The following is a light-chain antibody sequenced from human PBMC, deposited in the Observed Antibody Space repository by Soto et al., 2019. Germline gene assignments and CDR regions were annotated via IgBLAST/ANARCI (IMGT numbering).Light chain of an antibody. J-gene: IGLJ1*01. CDR1: SSDIGHYNY. CDR3: HSYTSTSTLV. Sequence: QSALTQPASVSGSPGQSITISCTGTSSDIGHYNYVSWYQQHPGKVPKLMIFEVTNRPSGISNRFSGSKSGNTASLTISGLQAEDEADYYCHSYTSTSTLVFGTGTKLTVL. V-gene: IGLV2-14*01. CDR2: EVT.